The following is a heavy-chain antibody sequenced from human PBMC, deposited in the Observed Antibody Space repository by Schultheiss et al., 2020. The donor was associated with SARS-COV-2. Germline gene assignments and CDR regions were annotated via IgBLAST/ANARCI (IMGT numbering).Heavy chain of an antibody. D-gene: IGHD6-19*01. J-gene: IGHJ4*02. CDR2: IWYDGSNK. Sequence: GGSLRLSCTASGFTFGDYAMSWVRQAPGKGLEWVAVIWYDGSNKYYADSVMGRFTISRDNSKNTLNLQMNSLRAEDTAVYYCAKPGYSSGWYVRLMGYWGQGTLVTVSS. V-gene: IGHV3-30*02. CDR1: GFTFGDYA. CDR3: AKPGYSSGWYVRLMGY.